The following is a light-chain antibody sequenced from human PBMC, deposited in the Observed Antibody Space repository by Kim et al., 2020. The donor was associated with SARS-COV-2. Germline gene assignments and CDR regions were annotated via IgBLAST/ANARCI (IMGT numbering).Light chain of an antibody. CDR3: QSYDSSLSVV. CDR2: GNS. Sequence: QSVLTQPPSVSGAPGQRVTIPCTGSSSNIGAGYDVHWYQQHPGTAPKLLIYGNSNRPSGVPDRFSGSKSGTSASLAITGLQAEDEADYYCQSYDSSLSVVFGGGTQLTVL. V-gene: IGLV1-40*01. CDR1: SSNIGAGYD. J-gene: IGLJ2*01.